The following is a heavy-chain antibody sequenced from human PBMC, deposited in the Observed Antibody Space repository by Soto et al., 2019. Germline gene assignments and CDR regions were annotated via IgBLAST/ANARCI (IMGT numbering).Heavy chain of an antibody. CDR1: GFAFDAYS. CDR3: ARDLYGSLSYSLDY. V-gene: IGHV3-30-3*01. J-gene: IGHJ4*02. CDR2: ISYDATST. Sequence: QVQLVESGGGVVQPGRSLRLSCAPSGFAFDAYSLHWVRQAPGKGLEWVAVISYDATSTFYSASVKGRFTISRDNSKNTLYLQMNSLSAEDTTVYYCARDLYGSLSYSLDYWGQGTLVTVSS. D-gene: IGHD3-10*01.